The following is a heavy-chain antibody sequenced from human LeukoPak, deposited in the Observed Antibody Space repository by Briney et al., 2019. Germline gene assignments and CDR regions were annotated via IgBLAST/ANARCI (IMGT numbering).Heavy chain of an antibody. CDR2: ITHSGST. Sequence: SETLSLTCAVYGGSFSGYSWSWIRQPPGKGLEWIGEITHSGSTNYNPSLKSRVTISVDTSKHQFSLRLNSVTAADTAVYYCARKRIYSYGRHTGVAVTESFDSWGQGTLVTVSS. J-gene: IGHJ4*02. V-gene: IGHV4-34*01. D-gene: IGHD5-18*01. CDR1: GGSFSGYS. CDR3: ARKRIYSYGRHTGVAVTESFDS.